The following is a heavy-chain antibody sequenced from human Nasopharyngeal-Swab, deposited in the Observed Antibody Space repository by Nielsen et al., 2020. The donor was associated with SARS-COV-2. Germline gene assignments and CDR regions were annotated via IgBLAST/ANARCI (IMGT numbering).Heavy chain of an antibody. D-gene: IGHD6-6*01. J-gene: IGHJ4*02. CDR3: VRDWSSPSKTAFDY. CDR1: GGSLRSGDYY. Sequence: SETLSLTCDVFGGSLRSGDYYWSWIRQPAGEGLEWIGRIYTNGGTNYNPSLPSRVTISVDMSKNQFSLKLTSVTAADTAVYYCVRDWSSPSKTAFDYWGQGILVTVSS. CDR2: IYTNGGT. V-gene: IGHV4-61*02.